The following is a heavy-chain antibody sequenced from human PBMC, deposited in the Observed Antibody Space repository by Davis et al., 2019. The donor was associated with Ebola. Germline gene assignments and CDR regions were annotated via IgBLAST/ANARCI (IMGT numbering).Heavy chain of an antibody. CDR3: ATGEYSYGWWVALAY. CDR1: GYSFNTHW. D-gene: IGHD5-18*01. V-gene: IGHV5-51*01. J-gene: IGHJ4*02. CDR2: FHPGTSDI. Sequence: GESLKISCKASGYSFNTHWIGWVRQMPGKGLEWMTHFHPGTSDIRYSPSFQGQVTISVDKSISTAYLQWSSLKASDTAIYYCATGEYSYGWWVALAYWGQGTLVTVSS.